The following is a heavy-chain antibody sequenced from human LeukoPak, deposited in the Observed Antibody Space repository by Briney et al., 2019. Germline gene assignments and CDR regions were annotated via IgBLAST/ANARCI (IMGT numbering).Heavy chain of an antibody. CDR1: GYSISSGYY. Sequence: SETLSLTCTVSGYSISSGYYWGWVRQSPGKGLEWIGTIYHSGTTYYNPSIKSPLSISMDTSKNQFSLKLTSVTAADTAVYFCVRDLVVYGNIDYWGQGTLVTVSS. CDR3: VRDLVVYGNIDY. J-gene: IGHJ4*02. CDR2: IYHSGTT. V-gene: IGHV4-38-2*02. D-gene: IGHD2-8*02.